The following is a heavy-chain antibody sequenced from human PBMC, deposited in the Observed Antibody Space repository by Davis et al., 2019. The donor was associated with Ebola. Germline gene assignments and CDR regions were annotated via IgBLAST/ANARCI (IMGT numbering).Heavy chain of an antibody. V-gene: IGHV3-9*01. D-gene: IGHD2-2*01. CDR2: ISWNSGSI. CDR3: AREPPRHVSPADY. Sequence: PGGSLRLSCAASGFTFDDYAMHWVRQAPGKGLEWVSGISWNSGSIGYADSVKGRFTISRDNAKNSLYLQMDRLRAEDTAVYYCAREPPRHVSPADYWGQGSLVTVSS. J-gene: IGHJ4*02. CDR1: GFTFDDYA.